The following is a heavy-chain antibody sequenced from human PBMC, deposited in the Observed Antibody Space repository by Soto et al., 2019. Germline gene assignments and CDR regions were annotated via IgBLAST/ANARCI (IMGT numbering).Heavy chain of an antibody. V-gene: IGHV3-20*04. CDR2: INRNGGST. D-gene: IGHD4-17*01. Sequence: LRLSCAASGFTFDDYGMSWVRQAPGKGLEWVSGINRNGGSTGYADSVKGRFTISRDDAKNTLYLQMNSLRAEDTAVYYCARGNYGGFDYWGQGTLVTVSS. J-gene: IGHJ4*02. CDR3: ARGNYGGFDY. CDR1: GFTFDDYG.